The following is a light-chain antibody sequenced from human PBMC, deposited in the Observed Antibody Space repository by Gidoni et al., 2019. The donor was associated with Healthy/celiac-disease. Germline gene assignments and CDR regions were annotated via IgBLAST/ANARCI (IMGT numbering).Light chain of an antibody. CDR2: DNN. Sequence: QSVLTPPPSVSVAPGQKVTTSCSGSSSNSGNNYVAWYQQLQGTAPKLLIYDNNKRPSGIPDRFSGSKSGTSATLGITGLQTGDEADYYCGTWDSSLSAVVFGGGTKLTVL. V-gene: IGLV1-51*01. J-gene: IGLJ2*01. CDR3: GTWDSSLSAVV. CDR1: SSNSGNNY.